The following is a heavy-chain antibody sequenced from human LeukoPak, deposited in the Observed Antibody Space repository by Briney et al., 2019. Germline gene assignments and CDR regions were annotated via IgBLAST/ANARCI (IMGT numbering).Heavy chain of an antibody. CDR3: ATVSDTNIWYWFDP. J-gene: IGHJ5*02. Sequence: GGSLRLSCAASGFTFSRHGMRWVRQAPGKGLEWVSAISGSGGSTYYADSVKGRFTISRDNSKNTLFLLMSSLRAEDTAIYYCATVSDTNIWYWFDPWGQGTLVTVSS. CDR1: GFTFSRHG. CDR2: ISGSGGST. D-gene: IGHD6-13*01. V-gene: IGHV3-23*01.